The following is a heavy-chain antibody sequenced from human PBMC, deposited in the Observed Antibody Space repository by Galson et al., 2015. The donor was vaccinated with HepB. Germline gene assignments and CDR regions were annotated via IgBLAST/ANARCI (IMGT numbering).Heavy chain of an antibody. V-gene: IGHV5-10-1*01. Sequence: QSGAEVKKPGESLRISCKGSGYSFTSYWISWVRQMPGKGLEWMGRIDPSDSYTNYSPSFQGHVTISADKSISTAYLQWSSLKASDTATYYCARDRTTTGYSSGPGDYWGQGTLVTVSS. CDR3: ARDRTTTGYSSGPGDY. J-gene: IGHJ4*02. CDR2: IDPSDSYT. CDR1: GYSFTSYW. D-gene: IGHD6-19*01.